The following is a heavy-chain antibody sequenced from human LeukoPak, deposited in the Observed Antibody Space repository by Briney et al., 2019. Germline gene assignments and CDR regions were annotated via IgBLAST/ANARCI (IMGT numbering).Heavy chain of an antibody. CDR3: AKAYCSSTSCYLDAFDI. Sequence: GGSLRLSCAASGFTFSSYAMIWVRQAPGKGLEWVSGISGSGGSTFYADSLKGRFTISRDNSKNTLYLQMNSLRAEDTAVYYCAKAYCSSTSCYLDAFDIWGQGTMVTVSS. V-gene: IGHV3-23*01. CDR1: GFTFSSYA. CDR2: ISGSGGST. J-gene: IGHJ3*02. D-gene: IGHD2-2*01.